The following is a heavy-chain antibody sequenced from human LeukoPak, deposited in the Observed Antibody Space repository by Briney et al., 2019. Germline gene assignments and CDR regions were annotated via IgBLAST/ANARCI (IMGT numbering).Heavy chain of an antibody. V-gene: IGHV4-59*12. CDR2: IYYSGST. J-gene: IGHJ4*02. CDR1: GGSISSYY. CDR3: ARLSNYFDY. Sequence: PSETLSLTCTVSGGSISSYYWSWIRQPPGKGLEWIGYIYYSGSTNYNPSLKSRVTISVDTSKNQFSLKLSPVTAADTAVYYCARLSNYFDYWGQGTLVTVSS.